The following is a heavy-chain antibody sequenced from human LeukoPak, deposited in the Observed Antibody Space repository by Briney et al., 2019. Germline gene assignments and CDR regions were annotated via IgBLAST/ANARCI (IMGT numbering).Heavy chain of an antibody. CDR2: ISGSGTTT. CDR3: ARIYGYFDY. V-gene: IGHV3-23*01. CDR1: GFTFSTYA. J-gene: IGHJ4*02. D-gene: IGHD5-18*01. Sequence: PGGSLRLSRAASGFTFSTYAMSWVRQAPGKGLEWVSSISGSGTTTYYAASVRGRFTFYRDSSKNTLYLQMNNLRAEDTAVYYCARIYGYFDYWGQGTLVTVSS.